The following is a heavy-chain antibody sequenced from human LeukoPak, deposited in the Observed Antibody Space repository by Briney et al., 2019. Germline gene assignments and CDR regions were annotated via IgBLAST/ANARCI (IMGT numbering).Heavy chain of an antibody. CDR1: GFTFSSYA. CDR2: ISGSGGST. D-gene: IGHD6-13*01. CDR3: AKGTGYSSSWLTFDY. Sequence: GGSLRLSCAASGFTFSSYAMSWVRQAPGKGLEWVSAISGSGGSTYYADSVKGRFTISRDNSKNTLHLQMNSLRAEDTAVYYCAKGTGYSSSWLTFDYWGQGTLVTVSS. J-gene: IGHJ4*02. V-gene: IGHV3-23*01.